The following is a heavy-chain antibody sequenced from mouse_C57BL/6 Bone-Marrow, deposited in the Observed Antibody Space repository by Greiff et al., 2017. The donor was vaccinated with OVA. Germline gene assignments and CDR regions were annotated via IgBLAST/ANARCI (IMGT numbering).Heavy chain of an antibody. J-gene: IGHJ3*01. CDR2: FYPGSGSI. V-gene: IGHV1-62-2*01. Sequence: VQGVESGAELVKPGASVKLSCKASGYTFTEYTIHWVKQRSGQGLEWIGWFYPGSGSIKYNEKFKDKATLTADKSSSTVYMALSRLTSEDSAVYFCAKHEEGYRPDRGCAYWGQGTLVTVSA. CDR3: AKHEEGYRPDRGCAY. CDR1: GYTFTEYT. D-gene: IGHD3-1*01.